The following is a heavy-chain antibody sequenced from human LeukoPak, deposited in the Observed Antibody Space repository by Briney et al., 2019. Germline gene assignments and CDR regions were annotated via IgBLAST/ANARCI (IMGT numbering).Heavy chain of an antibody. Sequence: SETLSLTCTVSGGSITSYYWSWIRQPPGKGLEWIGYIYYSGSTNYNPSLKSRVTISVDTSKNQFSLKLSSVTAADTAVYYCARYARGRNGMDVWGQGTTVTVSS. V-gene: IGHV4-59*08. CDR3: ARYARGRNGMDV. CDR2: IYYSGST. D-gene: IGHD1-26*01. J-gene: IGHJ6*02. CDR1: GGSITSYY.